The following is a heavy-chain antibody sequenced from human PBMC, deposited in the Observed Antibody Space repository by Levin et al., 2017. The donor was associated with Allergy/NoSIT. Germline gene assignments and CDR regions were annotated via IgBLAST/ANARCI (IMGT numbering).Heavy chain of an antibody. D-gene: IGHD3-10*01. CDR3: ARIETYYYGSGSYNGGGFDY. CDR1: GFSLSTSGMC. J-gene: IGHJ4*02. Sequence: QTLSLTCTFSGFSLSTSGMCVSWIRQPPGKALEWLALIDWDDDKYYSTSLKTRLTISKDTSKNQVVLTMTNMDPVDTATYYCARIETYYYGSGSYNGGGFDYWGQGTLVTVSS. V-gene: IGHV2-70*01. CDR2: IDWDDDK.